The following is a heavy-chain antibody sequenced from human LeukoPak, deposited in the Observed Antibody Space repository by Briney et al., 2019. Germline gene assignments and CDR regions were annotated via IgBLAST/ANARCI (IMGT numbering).Heavy chain of an antibody. CDR3: AKDRLDDILTGYPYYGMDV. CDR2: ISGGVGST. Sequence: GGSLRLSCAASGFTFSSYAMSWVRQAPGKGLEWVSAISGGVGSTYYADSVKGRFTTSRDNSKNTLYLQMNSLRAEDTAVYYCAKDRLDDILTGYPYYGMDVWGQGTTVTVSS. V-gene: IGHV3-23*01. J-gene: IGHJ6*02. D-gene: IGHD3-9*01. CDR1: GFTFSSYA.